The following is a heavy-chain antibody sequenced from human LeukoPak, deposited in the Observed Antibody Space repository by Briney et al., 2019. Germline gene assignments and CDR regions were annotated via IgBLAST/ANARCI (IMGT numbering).Heavy chain of an antibody. V-gene: IGHV1-18*01. CDR3: ARKDYGSGSYYYFDY. J-gene: IGHJ4*02. CDR2: ISAYNGNT. Sequence: GASVKVSCKASGYTFTSYGISWVRQAPGQGLEWMGWISAYNGNTNYAQKLQGRVTMTTDTSTSTAYMELRSLRSDDTAVYYCARKDYGSGSYYYFDYWGQGTLVTASS. CDR1: GYTFTSYG. D-gene: IGHD3-10*01.